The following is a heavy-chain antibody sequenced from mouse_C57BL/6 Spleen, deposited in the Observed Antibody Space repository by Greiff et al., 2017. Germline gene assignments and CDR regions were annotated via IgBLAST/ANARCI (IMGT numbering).Heavy chain of an antibody. CDR3: ARPHSRDGAMDY. J-gene: IGHJ4*01. CDR1: GYAFSGYW. CDR2: IYPGDGDT. Sequence: QVQLQQSGAELVKPGASVKISCKASGYAFSGYWMNWVKQRPGKGLEWIGQIYPGDGDTNYNGKFKGKATLTADKSSSTAYMQLSSLTSEDSAVYFCARPHSRDGAMDYWGQGTSVTVSS. D-gene: IGHD6-1*01. V-gene: IGHV1-80*01.